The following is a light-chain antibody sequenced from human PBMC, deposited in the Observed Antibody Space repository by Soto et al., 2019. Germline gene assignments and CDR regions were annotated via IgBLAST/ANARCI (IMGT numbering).Light chain of an antibody. CDR3: QQYNTHSGT. V-gene: IGKV1-5*03. Sequence: DIQMTQSPSTLSGSVGDRVTITCRASQTISSWLAWYQQKPGEAPKLLIYKASTLKSGVPSRFSGSGSGTEFILTISSLQPDDVGTYYCQQYNTHSGTFGQGTKVDIK. J-gene: IGKJ1*01. CDR2: KAS. CDR1: QTISSW.